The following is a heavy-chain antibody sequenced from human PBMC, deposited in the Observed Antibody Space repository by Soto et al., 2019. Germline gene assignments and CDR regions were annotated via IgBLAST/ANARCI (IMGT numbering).Heavy chain of an antibody. D-gene: IGHD2-2*01. CDR3: ARSQGSSTSLEIYYYYYYGMDV. V-gene: IGHV1-18*01. Sequence: ASVKVSCKASGYTFTSYGISWVRQAPGQGLEWMGWISAYNGNTNYAQKLQGRVTITTDTSTSTAYMELSSLRSEDTAVYFCARSQGSSTSLEIYYYYYYGMDVWGQGTTVTVSS. CDR2: ISAYNGNT. CDR1: GYTFTSYG. J-gene: IGHJ6*02.